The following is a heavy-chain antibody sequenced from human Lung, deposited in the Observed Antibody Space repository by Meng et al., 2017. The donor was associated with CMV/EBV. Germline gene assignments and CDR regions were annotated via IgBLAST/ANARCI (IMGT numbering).Heavy chain of an antibody. D-gene: IGHD2/OR15-2a*01. V-gene: IGHV7-4-1*02. CDR2: ISTNTGTP. Sequence: QGQVVQTGSELKKPGASVKVSCKASGYTFSTYTINWVRQAHGRGLEWMGWISTNTGTPTYTQGFTGRFVFSLDTSVSTAYLQISSLKAEDTAVYYCARGGNFDPWGQGTLVTVSS. CDR1: GYTFSTYT. J-gene: IGHJ5*02. CDR3: ARGGNFDP.